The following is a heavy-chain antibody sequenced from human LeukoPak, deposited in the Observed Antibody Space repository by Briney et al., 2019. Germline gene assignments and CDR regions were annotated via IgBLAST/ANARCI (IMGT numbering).Heavy chain of an antibody. CDR3: ARDRLPPLGAFDI. CDR2: IYSGGNT. J-gene: IGHJ3*02. Sequence: GGSLRLSCAASGFTVSSNFMSWVRQAPGKGLEWVSVIYSGGNTYYADYVKGRFAISRDNSKNTLYLQMNSLRAEDTAVYHCARDRLPPLGAFDIWGQGTMVTVSS. V-gene: IGHV3-66*01. CDR1: GFTVSSNF. D-gene: IGHD3-16*01.